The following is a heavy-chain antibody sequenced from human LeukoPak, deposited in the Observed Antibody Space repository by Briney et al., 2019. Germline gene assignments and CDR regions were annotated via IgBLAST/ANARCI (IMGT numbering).Heavy chain of an antibody. CDR3: AQFGPGMAVGDY. V-gene: IGHV3-23*01. J-gene: IGHJ4*02. CDR1: GFTFDDYG. D-gene: IGHD2-8*01. Sequence: GGSLRLSCAASGFTFDDYGMSWVRQAPGKGLEWVSAISDSRTSTYYADSVKGRFTISRDNSKNTLYLQMNSLRAEDTAVYYCAQFGPGMAVGDYWGQGTLVTVSS. CDR2: ISDSRTST.